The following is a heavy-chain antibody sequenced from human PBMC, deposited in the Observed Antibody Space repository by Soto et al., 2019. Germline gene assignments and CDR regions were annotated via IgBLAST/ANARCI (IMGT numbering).Heavy chain of an antibody. CDR2: IYYSGST. CDR1: GGSISSYY. CDR3: ARVDIVVSPTAVYYYYYYMDV. D-gene: IGHD2-2*01. Sequence: QVQLQESGPGLVKPSETLSLTCTVSGGSISSYYWSWIRQPPGKGLEWIGYIYYSGSTNYNPSLKSRVTISIDTSKNQFSLKLSSVTAADTAVYYCARVDIVVSPTAVYYYYYYMDVWGKGTTVTVSS. V-gene: IGHV4-59*01. J-gene: IGHJ6*03.